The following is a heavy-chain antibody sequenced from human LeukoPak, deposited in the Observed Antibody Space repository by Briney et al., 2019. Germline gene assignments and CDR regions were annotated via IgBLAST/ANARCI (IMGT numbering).Heavy chain of an antibody. J-gene: IGHJ1*01. CDR3: ARDFYSDSSGYYKNGYFQH. Sequence: GGSLRLSCAPSGFTFSNYAMNWVRQAPGKGLEWVSFISSSSSYIHYADSVKGRFTISRDNAKNSLYLQMNSLRAEDTAVYYCARDFYSDSSGYYKNGYFQHWGQGTLVNVSS. D-gene: IGHD3-22*01. V-gene: IGHV3-21*01. CDR1: GFTFSNYA. CDR2: ISSSSSYI.